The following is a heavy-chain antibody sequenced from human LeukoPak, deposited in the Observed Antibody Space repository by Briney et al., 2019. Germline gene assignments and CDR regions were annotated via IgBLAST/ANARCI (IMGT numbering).Heavy chain of an antibody. CDR2: INHSGST. D-gene: IGHD2-2*02. CDR3: ARVGLDCSSTSCYRNWFDP. J-gene: IGHJ5*02. Sequence: SETLSLTCTVSGGSISSYYWSWIRQPPGKGLEWIGEINHSGSTNYNPSLKSRVTISVDTSKNQFSLKLSSVTAADTAVYYCARVGLDCSSTSCYRNWFDPWGQGTLVTVSS. V-gene: IGHV4-34*01. CDR1: GGSISSYY.